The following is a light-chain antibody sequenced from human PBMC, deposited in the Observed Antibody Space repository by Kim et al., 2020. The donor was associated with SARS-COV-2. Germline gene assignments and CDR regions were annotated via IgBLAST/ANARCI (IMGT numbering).Light chain of an antibody. Sequence: QSITISCTGTSSDVSSYNYVSWYQQHPGKAPKLMIYAVSHRPSGVSNRFSGSKSGNTASLTISGLQAEDEADYYCSSYTRSSTNYVFGTGTKVTVL. CDR2: AVS. V-gene: IGLV2-14*03. J-gene: IGLJ1*01. CDR3: SSYTRSSTNYV. CDR1: SSDVSSYNY.